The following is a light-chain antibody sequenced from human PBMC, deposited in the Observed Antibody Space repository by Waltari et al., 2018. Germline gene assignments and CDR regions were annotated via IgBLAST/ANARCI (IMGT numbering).Light chain of an antibody. CDR2: EVT. Sequence: QSGLAQPPSASGSPGQSITTTSPGTSSYVGTYNLVSGYQQRPGKAPRLLIYEVTKRAPGTSDRFSASKSGNTASLSISGLQAQEDEADYYCCSYVGLGTYVFGTGTKVTV. V-gene: IGLV2-23*02. CDR3: CSYVGLGTYV. J-gene: IGLJ1*01. CDR1: SSYVGTYNL.